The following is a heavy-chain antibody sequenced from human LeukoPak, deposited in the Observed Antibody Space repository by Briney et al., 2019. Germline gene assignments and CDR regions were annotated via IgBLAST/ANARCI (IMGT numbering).Heavy chain of an antibody. CDR1: GYTLTDLS. D-gene: IGHD4-17*01. J-gene: IGHJ3*01. CDR3: ATLNYGDLRGGGFEV. CDR2: FDPENSET. Sequence: GASVKVSCKVSGYTLTDLSIHWVRQAPGKGLEWMGGFDPENSETIYAQRFQGRVTMTEDTSSDTAYMFLTSLRSEDTALYYCATLNYGDLRGGGFEVWGQGTMVSVSS. V-gene: IGHV1-24*01.